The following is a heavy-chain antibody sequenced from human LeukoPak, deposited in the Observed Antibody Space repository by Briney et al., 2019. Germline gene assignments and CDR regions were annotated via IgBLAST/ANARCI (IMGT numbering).Heavy chain of an antibody. D-gene: IGHD3-16*01. Sequence: SETLSLTCAVSGGSISRSDYYWGWIRQPPGKGLEWIGHIYYSGTIHYSPSLQSRVIISVDTSKNQFSLKMNSVTAADTALYYCPVGGVLTLTFDDWGQGTQVTVSS. CDR3: PVGGVLTLTFDD. J-gene: IGHJ4*02. CDR2: IYYSGTI. CDR1: GGSISRSDYY. V-gene: IGHV4-39*07.